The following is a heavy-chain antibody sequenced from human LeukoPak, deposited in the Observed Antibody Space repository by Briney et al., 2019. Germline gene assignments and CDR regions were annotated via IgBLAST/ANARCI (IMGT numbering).Heavy chain of an antibody. CDR2: ILIGGST. CDR1: GGSISFYY. V-gene: IGHV4-4*07. J-gene: IGHJ6*02. CDR3: TRGSMGGSGSYYKYYYYGMDV. Sequence: SETLSLTSTVSGGSISFYYWTWIRQPAGKGLEWIGRILIGGSTHYVPSLKSVLSMSLDTCKDEFSLKLNSVRAAGTAVYYCTRGSMGGSGSYYKYYYYGMDVWGQGTTVTVS. D-gene: IGHD3-10*01.